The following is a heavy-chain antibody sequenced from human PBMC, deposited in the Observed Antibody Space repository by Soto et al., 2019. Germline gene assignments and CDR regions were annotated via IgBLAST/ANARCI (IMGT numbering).Heavy chain of an antibody. CDR1: GYSFSNYW. D-gene: IGHD3-22*01. CDR2: MYPGNTDI. J-gene: IGHJ4*02. V-gene: IGHV5-51*01. Sequence: GESLKISCKGSGYSFSNYWIGCVRQMPGKGLEWMGIMYPGNTDIRYSPSFRGQVTMSADRSISTAYLQWSSLKASDTAMYYCTRHAGVESGGYYYNWGRGTMVTVSS. CDR3: TRHAGVESGGYYYN.